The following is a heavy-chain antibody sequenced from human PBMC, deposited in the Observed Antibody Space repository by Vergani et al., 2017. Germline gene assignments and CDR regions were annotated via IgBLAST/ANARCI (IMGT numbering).Heavy chain of an antibody. V-gene: IGHV3-30*01. CDR2: ISDDGSNK. Sequence: QVQLVESGGGVVQPGRSLRLSCAASGFTFSSYAMHWVRQAPGKGLEWVAVISDDGSNKYYADSVKGRFTISRYNSKNTLYLQMNSLITEDTAVYYCARDQRITMIVAVNDAFDIWGQGTMVTVSS. J-gene: IGHJ3*02. CDR3: ARDQRITMIVAVNDAFDI. D-gene: IGHD3-22*01. CDR1: GFTFSSYA.